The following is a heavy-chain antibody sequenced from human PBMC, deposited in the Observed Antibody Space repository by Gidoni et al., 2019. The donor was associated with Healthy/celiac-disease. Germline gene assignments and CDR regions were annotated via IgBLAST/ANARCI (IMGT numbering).Heavy chain of an antibody. J-gene: IGHJ6*02. CDR2: IYDSGST. D-gene: IGHD1-1*01. CDR1: GGSISGYY. V-gene: IGHV4-59*01. Sequence: QVQLQESGPGLVKPSENLSLTYTVSGGSISGYYWSWIRQPPGKGLEWIGYIYDSGSTNYNPSIKSRVTISVETSKNKFSLKLSSVTAADTAVYYCARISALNDYYYYGMDVWGQGTTVTVSS. CDR3: ARISALNDYYYYGMDV.